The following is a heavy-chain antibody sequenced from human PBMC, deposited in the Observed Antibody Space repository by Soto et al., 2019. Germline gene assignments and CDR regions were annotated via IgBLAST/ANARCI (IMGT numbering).Heavy chain of an antibody. J-gene: IGHJ1*01. Sequence: SETLSLTCTVPGGSISSSSYYWCWIRHPPGKGLEWIGSIYYSGSTYYNPSLKSRVTISVDTSKNQFSLKLSSVTAADTAVYYCASLLLVSDSKLFQHWGQGTLVTVS. V-gene: IGHV4-39*01. CDR1: GGSISSSSYY. D-gene: IGHD2-21*02. CDR3: ASLLLVSDSKLFQH. CDR2: IYYSGST.